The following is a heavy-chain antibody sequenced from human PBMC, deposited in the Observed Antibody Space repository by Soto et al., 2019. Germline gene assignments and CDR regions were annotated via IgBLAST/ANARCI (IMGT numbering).Heavy chain of an antibody. D-gene: IGHD2-2*01. J-gene: IGHJ6*02. CDR3: ATDRRSGDCSSTSCYSPYYYYYGMDV. CDR2: FDPEDGET. Sequence: GASVKVSCKVSGYTLTELSMHWVRQSPGKGLEWMGGFDPEDGETIYAQKFQGRVTMTEDTSTDTAYMELSSLRSEDTAVYYCATDRRSGDCSSTSCYSPYYYYYGMDVWGQGTTVTVSS. V-gene: IGHV1-24*01. CDR1: GYTLTELS.